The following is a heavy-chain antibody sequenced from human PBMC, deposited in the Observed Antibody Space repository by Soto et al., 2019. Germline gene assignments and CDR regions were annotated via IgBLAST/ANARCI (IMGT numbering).Heavy chain of an antibody. Sequence: GRSLRRSCTASGFVARDYYMSWVRQAPGKGLAWVAVFLIGGDTHYGESVKGRFTISRDNSKNTLYLQMNSLRAEDTAVYYCAREPLWSGLLPRDAFDVWGQGFMVTVSS. V-gene: IGHV3-53*01. J-gene: IGHJ3*01. CDR3: AREPLWSGLLPRDAFDV. CDR1: GFVARDYY. D-gene: IGHD3-3*01. CDR2: FLIGGDT.